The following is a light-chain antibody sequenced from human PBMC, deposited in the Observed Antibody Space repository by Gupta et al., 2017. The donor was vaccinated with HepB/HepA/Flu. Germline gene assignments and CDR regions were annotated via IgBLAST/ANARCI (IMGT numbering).Light chain of an antibody. V-gene: IGLV2-14*01. CDR3: SSYTSSSTIDVV. J-gene: IGLJ2*01. Sequence: QSALTHPASVSASPGPSITISCTGTSSDVGGYNYVSWYQQHPGNAPKLMINDDSNRPSGVSNRFSVSKSGNTASPTMSGREAEDEADDYCSSYTSSSTIDVVFGGGTKLTVL. CDR2: DDS. CDR1: SSDVGGYNY.